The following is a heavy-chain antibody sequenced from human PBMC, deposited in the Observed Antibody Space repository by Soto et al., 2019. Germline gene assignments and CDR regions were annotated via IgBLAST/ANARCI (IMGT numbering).Heavy chain of an antibody. Sequence: EVQLLESGGGLVQPGESLRLSCAASGFTFSSYAMTWVRQAPGKELEWVSSISGSGDYTYFADSVKGRFTISRDNSKDTLYLQMSSLRVEDTAIYYCAKDSRSHPQGWFDPWGQGTLVTVSS. V-gene: IGHV3-23*01. J-gene: IGHJ5*02. D-gene: IGHD2-15*01. CDR2: ISGSGDYT. CDR1: GFTFSSYA. CDR3: AKDSRSHPQGWFDP.